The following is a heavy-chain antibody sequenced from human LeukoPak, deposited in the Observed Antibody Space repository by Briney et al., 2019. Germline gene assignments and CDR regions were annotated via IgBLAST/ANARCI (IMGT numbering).Heavy chain of an antibody. D-gene: IGHD3-10*01. V-gene: IGHV4-59*08. CDR2: VYYSGST. Sequence: SGPLSRPCPVAGGSIISNYWGWIRQPPGRGLEGSGDVYYSGSTSYSPSLKSRVTISLDTSKNQFSLKLTSVTAVDTAVYYCARYVSGSPGAFDIWGQGTMVTVSS. CDR3: ARYVSGSPGAFDI. J-gene: IGHJ3*02. CDR1: GGSIISNY.